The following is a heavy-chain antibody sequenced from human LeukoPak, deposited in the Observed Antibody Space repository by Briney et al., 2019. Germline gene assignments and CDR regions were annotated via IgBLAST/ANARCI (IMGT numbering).Heavy chain of an antibody. CDR1: GGSISSGGYY. J-gene: IGHJ3*02. V-gene: IGHV4-30-2*01. D-gene: IGHD2-2*01. CDR3: ARVGVVVPAAISGTPQLGSFRGAFDI. Sequence: PSETLSLTCTVSGGSISSGGYYWSWIRQPPGRGLEWIGYIYHSGSTYYNPSLKSRVTISVDRSKNQFSLKLSSVTAADTAVYYCARVGVVVPAAISGTPQLGSFRGAFDIWGQGTMVTVSS. CDR2: IYHSGST.